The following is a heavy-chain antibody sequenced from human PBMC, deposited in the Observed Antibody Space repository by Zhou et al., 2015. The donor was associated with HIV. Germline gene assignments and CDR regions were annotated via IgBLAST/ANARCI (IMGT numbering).Heavy chain of an antibody. V-gene: IGHV1-46*01. CDR3: ASGGTDPSGYYPPLDY. CDR1: GYTFTSYY. CDR2: INPSGGST. Sequence: QVQLVQSGAEVKKPGASVKVSCKASGYTFTSYYMHWVRQAPGQGLEWMGIINPSGGSTSYAQKFQGRVTMTRDTSTSTVYMELSSLRSEDTAVYYCASGGTDPSGYYPPLDYWGQGTLVTVSS. D-gene: IGHD3-22*01. J-gene: IGHJ4*02.